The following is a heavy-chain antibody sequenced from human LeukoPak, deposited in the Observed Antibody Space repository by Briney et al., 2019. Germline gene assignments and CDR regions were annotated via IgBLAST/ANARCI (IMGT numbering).Heavy chain of an antibody. CDR3: AREGAFDI. Sequence: SETLSLTCTVSRGPLSSSSYYWGWIRQPPGKGLEWIGSIYYSGSTYYNPALKSRVTISVDTSKNQFSLKLSSVTAADTAVYYCAREGAFDIWGQGTMVTDSS. J-gene: IGHJ3*02. CDR2: IYYSGST. V-gene: IGHV4-39*07. CDR1: RGPLSSSSYY.